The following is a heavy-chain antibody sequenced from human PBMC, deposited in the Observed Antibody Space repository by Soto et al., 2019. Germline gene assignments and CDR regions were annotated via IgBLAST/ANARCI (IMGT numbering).Heavy chain of an antibody. CDR3: ARLKLELPSSPVSYFDY. D-gene: IGHD1-7*01. CDR2: IYYSGST. V-gene: IGHV4-31*03. J-gene: IGHJ4*02. CDR1: GGSISSGGYY. Sequence: PSETLSLTCTVSGGSISSGGYYWSWIRQHPGKGLEWIGYIYYSGSTYYNPSLKSRVTISVDTSKNQFSLKLSSVTAADTAGYYCARLKLELPSSPVSYFDYWGQGTLVTVSS.